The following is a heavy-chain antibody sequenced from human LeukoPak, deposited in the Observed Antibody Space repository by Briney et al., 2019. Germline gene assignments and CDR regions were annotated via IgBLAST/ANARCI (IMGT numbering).Heavy chain of an antibody. CDR3: ARVHDYGDYGGASDM. Sequence: GGSLRPSCAASGFTFSSYWMHWVRQAPGKGLVWVSRINSDGSSTSYADSVKGRFTITRDNAKNTLYLQMNSLRAEDTAVYYCARVHDYGDYGGASDMWGQGTMVTVTS. V-gene: IGHV3-74*01. D-gene: IGHD4-17*01. CDR1: GFTFSSYW. J-gene: IGHJ3*02. CDR2: INSDGSST.